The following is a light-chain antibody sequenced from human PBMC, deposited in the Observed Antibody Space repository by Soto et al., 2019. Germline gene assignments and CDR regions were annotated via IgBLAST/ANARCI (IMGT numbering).Light chain of an antibody. CDR2: EAS. CDR3: SSYTSNYTLEV. J-gene: IGLJ2*01. Sequence: QSALTQPASVSGSPGQSITISCTGTSSDVGSYNRVSWYQQHPGKAPKLMISEASKRPSGVSNRCSGSQSGNTASLTSSGLQAEDEADYYCSSYTSNYTLEVFGGGTKLTVL. V-gene: IGLV2-14*02. CDR1: SSDVGSYNR.